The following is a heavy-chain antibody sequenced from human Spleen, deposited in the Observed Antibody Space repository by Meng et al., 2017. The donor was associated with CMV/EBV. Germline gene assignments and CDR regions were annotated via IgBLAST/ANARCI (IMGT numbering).Heavy chain of an antibody. V-gene: IGHV4-34*01. CDR2: INRSGST. J-gene: IGHJ4*02. D-gene: IGHD2-2*01. CDR1: GGSFSDYY. CDR3: ARGLWVVAAPIGLYFDY. Sequence: ESLKISCAVYGGSFSDYYWSWIRQPPGKGLEWIGEINRSGSTHYNPSLKSRVTISIDTSKNQFSLKMSSVTAADTAVYYCARGLWVVAAPIGLYFDYWGQGTLVTVSS.